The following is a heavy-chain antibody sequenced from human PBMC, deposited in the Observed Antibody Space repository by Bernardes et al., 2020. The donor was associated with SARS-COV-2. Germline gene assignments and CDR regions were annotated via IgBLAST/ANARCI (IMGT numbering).Heavy chain of an antibody. J-gene: IGHJ4*02. CDR1: GFTFSNAW. CDR2: IKSKTDGGTT. D-gene: IGHD3-22*01. Sequence: GGSLRLSCAASGFTFSNAWMSWVRQAPGKGLEWVGRIKSKTDGGTTDYAAPVKGRFTVSRDNSKNMVYLQMNSLRVEDTAVYYCAKVPGYFYQSSSYFHPDYWGQGTLVTVSS. CDR3: AKVPGYFYQSSSYFHPDY. V-gene: IGHV3-15*01.